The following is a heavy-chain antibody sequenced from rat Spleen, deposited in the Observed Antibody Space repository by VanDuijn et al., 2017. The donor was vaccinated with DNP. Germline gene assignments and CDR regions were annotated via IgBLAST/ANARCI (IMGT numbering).Heavy chain of an antibody. CDR2: ISTSGGST. CDR3: ARIPDVMDA. J-gene: IGHJ4*01. V-gene: IGHV5-25*01. CDR1: GFTFSNYD. Sequence: EVQLVESGGGLVQPGRSLKLSCAASGFTFSNYDMAWVRQAPTKGLEWVASISTSGGSTYYRDSVKGRFTVSRDNAKSTLYLQMDSLRSEDTATYYCARIPDVMDAWGQGASVTVSS.